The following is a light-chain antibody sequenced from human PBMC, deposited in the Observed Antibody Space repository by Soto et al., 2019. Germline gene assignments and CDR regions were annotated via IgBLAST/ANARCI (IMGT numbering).Light chain of an antibody. CDR2: DAS. CDR3: QQRSNWPPL. V-gene: IGKV3-11*01. J-gene: IGKJ4*01. Sequence: ELVLTQSPATLSLSPGERATLSCRASQTIKKYLAWYQQRPGQAPRLLIYDASDTATGIPARFSGSGSGTDFTLTISSLEPEDFAGYYCQQRSNWPPLFGGGTKVEIK. CDR1: QTIKKY.